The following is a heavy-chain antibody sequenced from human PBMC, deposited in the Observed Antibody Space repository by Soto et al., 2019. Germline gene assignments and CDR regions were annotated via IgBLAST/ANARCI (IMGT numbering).Heavy chain of an antibody. Sequence: QVQLVQSGADVKKPGSSVKVSCKASGGTLNYNTFSWVRQAPGQGLEWMGGIVTVFGTANHAQKFQGRITITADPSTNTVYMELSSLRSEDTAVYYCARHGAYSSSQFGMDVWGQGTTVTVSS. J-gene: IGHJ6*02. D-gene: IGHD6-13*01. CDR3: ARHGAYSSSQFGMDV. CDR1: GGTLNYNT. V-gene: IGHV1-69*19. CDR2: IVTVFGTA.